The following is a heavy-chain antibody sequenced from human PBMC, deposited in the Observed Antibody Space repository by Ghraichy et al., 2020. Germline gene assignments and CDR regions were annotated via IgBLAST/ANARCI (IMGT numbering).Heavy chain of an antibody. V-gene: IGHV3-30*18. CDR3: AKDTWYSSSLHYYGMDV. CDR2: ISYDGSNK. CDR1: GFTFSSYG. D-gene: IGHD6-13*01. Sequence: GGSLRLSCAASGFTFSSYGMHWVRQAPGKGLEWVAVISYDGSNKYYADSVKGRFTISRDNSKNTLYLQMNSLRAEDTAVYYCAKDTWYSSSLHYYGMDVWGQGTTVTVSS. J-gene: IGHJ6*02.